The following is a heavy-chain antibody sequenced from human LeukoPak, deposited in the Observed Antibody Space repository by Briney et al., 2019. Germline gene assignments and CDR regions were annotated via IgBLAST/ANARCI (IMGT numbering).Heavy chain of an antibody. CDR3: ARGFPPRIYYDSNGYYSYYFDY. J-gene: IGHJ4*02. CDR2: INPSGGST. D-gene: IGHD3-22*01. Sequence: ASVKVSCKASGYTFTSYYKHWVRQAPGQGLEWMGIINPSGGSTSYAQKFQGRVTMTRDTSTSTVYMELSSLRSEDTAVYYCARGFPPRIYYDSNGYYSYYFDYWGQGTLVTVSS. V-gene: IGHV1-46*01. CDR1: GYTFTSYY.